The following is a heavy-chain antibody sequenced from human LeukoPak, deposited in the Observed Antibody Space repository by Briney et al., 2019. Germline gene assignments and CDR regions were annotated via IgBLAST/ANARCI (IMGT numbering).Heavy chain of an antibody. Sequence: PSETLSLTCTVSGGSISSYYWSWIRQPPGKGLECIGYIYYSGSTNYNPSLKSRVTISVDTSKNQFSLKLSSVTAADTAVYYCARASVIHAAVDYWGQGTLVTVSS. V-gene: IGHV4-59*01. J-gene: IGHJ4*02. CDR2: IYYSGST. CDR3: ARASVIHAAVDY. CDR1: GGSISSYY. D-gene: IGHD6-13*01.